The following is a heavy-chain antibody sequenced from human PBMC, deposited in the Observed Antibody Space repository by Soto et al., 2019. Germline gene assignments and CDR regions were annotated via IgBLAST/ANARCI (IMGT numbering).Heavy chain of an antibody. V-gene: IGHV1-18*01. Sequence: QVQLVQSGAEVKKPGASVKVSCKASGYTFTSYGISWVRQAPGQGLERLGWISAYNGNTNYAQNLQGRVTMTSDTATSTADMELRSLRSDDTAVYYCARDLPPPDCRGQGALVTVSS. J-gene: IGHJ4*02. CDR3: ARDLPPPDC. CDR1: GYTFTSYG. CDR2: ISAYNGNT.